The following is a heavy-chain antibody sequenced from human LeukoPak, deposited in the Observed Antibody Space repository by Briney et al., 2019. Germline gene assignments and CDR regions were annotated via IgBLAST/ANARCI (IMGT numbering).Heavy chain of an antibody. D-gene: IGHD2-2*01. CDR1: GGSISGFY. V-gene: IGHV4-59*01. CDR3: ARRVLSSYYFDY. CDR2: IYYSGST. Sequence: SETLSLTCTVSGGSISGFYWSWIRRPPGKGLEWIGYIYYSGSTNYNPSLKSRVTISVDTSKNQFSLKLSSVTAADTAVYYCARRVLSSYYFDYWGQGTLVTVSS. J-gene: IGHJ4*02.